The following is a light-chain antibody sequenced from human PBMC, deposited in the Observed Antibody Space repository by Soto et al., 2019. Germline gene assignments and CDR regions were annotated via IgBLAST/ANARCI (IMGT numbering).Light chain of an antibody. CDR2: DVS. V-gene: IGKV3-15*01. Sequence: DIVLTHSPATLSLSPLQRATLSCRSSQKISVYLAWYQQKPGQSPRLLIYDVSTRATGVPARFSGTGSETDFTLTISGLQSEDSAVYFCQQYNNWPFSFGQGTRLEIK. CDR3: QQYNNWPFS. J-gene: IGKJ5*01. CDR1: QKISVY.